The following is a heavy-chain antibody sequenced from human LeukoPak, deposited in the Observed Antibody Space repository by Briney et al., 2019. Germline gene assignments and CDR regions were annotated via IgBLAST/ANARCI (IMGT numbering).Heavy chain of an antibody. CDR1: GYTFTNYY. D-gene: IGHD3-22*01. CDR2: INPSGGST. CDR3: ARDVASSGYYWD. J-gene: IGHJ4*02. Sequence: ASVKVSCKTSGYTFTNYYMHWVRQAPGQGLEWMGIINPSGGSTSYAQKFQGRVTMTRDTSTSTVYMELSSLRSEDTAVYYCARDVASSGYYWDWGQGTLVTVSS. V-gene: IGHV1-46*01.